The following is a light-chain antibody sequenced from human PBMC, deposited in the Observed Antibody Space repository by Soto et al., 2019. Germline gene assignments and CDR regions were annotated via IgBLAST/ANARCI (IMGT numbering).Light chain of an antibody. J-gene: IGKJ2*01. CDR3: QQADSFPYT. Sequence: DIQMTQSPSFVSASVGDRVTITCRASQGVSSWVAWYQQKPGKAPKLLIYAASSLQSGVPSRFSGSGSGTDFTLTISSLQSEDFATYYCQQADSFPYTFGQGTKLEIK. V-gene: IGKV1-12*01. CDR1: QGVSSW. CDR2: AAS.